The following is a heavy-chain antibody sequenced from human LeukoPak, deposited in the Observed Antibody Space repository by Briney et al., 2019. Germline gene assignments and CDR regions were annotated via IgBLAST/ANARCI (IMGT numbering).Heavy chain of an antibody. V-gene: IGHV3-30*18. D-gene: IGHD4-23*01. CDR2: ISYGGNTR. CDR1: GFTFSDYG. CDR3: AKDGNAHAYYFYHTDV. J-gene: IGHJ6*03. Sequence: GGSLRLSCEASGFTFSDYGMHWVRQAPGKGLEWVAVISYGGNTRYYGDSVKGRFTISRDNSKNTLDLQMNSLRAEDTAIYYCAKDGNAHAYYFYHTDVRGKGTTVTVSS.